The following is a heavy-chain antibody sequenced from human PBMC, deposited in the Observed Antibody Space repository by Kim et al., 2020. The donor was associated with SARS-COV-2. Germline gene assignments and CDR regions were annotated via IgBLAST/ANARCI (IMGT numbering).Heavy chain of an antibody. CDR2: IYYSGST. CDR1: GDSITGYY. D-gene: IGHD5-18*01. V-gene: IGHV4-59*01. CDR3: ARFMRGHSYAACDC. J-gene: IGHJ4*02. Sequence: SETLSLTCTVSGDSITGYYWSWIRQPPGKGLEWIGYIYYSGSTDYNPSLKSRVTMSVNTSKNQFSLKLSSVTAADTAVYFCARFMRGHSYAACDCWGQGTLVTVSS.